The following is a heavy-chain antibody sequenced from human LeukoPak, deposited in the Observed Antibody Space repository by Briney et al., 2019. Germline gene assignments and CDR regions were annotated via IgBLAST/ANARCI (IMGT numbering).Heavy chain of an antibody. J-gene: IGHJ6*04. V-gene: IGHV3-11*06. CDR2: ISSSSSYT. D-gene: IGHD4-17*01. Sequence: GGSLRLSCAASGFTFSDYYMSWIRQAPGKGLEWVSYISSSSSYTNYADSVKGRFTISRDNAKNSLYLQMNSLRAEDTAVYYCARGNGDPHNYYYYYGMDVWGKGTTVTVSS. CDR1: GFTFSDYY. CDR3: ARGNGDPHNYYYYYGMDV.